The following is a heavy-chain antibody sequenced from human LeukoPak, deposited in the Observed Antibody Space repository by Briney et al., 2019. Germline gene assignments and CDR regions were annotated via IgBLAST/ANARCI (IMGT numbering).Heavy chain of an antibody. CDR1: GYTFTSYY. V-gene: IGHV1-46*01. Sequence: ASVKVSCKASGYTFTSYYMHWVRQAPGQGLEWMGIINPSGGSTSYAQKFQGRVTMTRDMSTSTVYMELSSLRSEDTAVYYCARARVGAIGFDYWGQGTLVTVSS. CDR2: INPSGGST. J-gene: IGHJ4*02. CDR3: ARARVGAIGFDY. D-gene: IGHD1-26*01.